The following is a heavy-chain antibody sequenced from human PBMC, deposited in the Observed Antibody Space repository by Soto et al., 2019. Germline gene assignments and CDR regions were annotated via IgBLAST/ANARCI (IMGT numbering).Heavy chain of an antibody. CDR1: GYTFTGYY. CDR3: ARGSERNWNDFPEYYYYGMDV. V-gene: IGHV1-2*04. CDR2: INPNSGGT. Sequence: ASVKVSCKASGYTFTGYYMHWVRQAPGQGLERMGWINPNSGGTNYAQKFQGWVTMTRDTSISTAYMELSRLRSDDTAVYYCARGSERNWNDFPEYYYYGMDVWGQGTKVTVSS. D-gene: IGHD1-1*01. J-gene: IGHJ6*02.